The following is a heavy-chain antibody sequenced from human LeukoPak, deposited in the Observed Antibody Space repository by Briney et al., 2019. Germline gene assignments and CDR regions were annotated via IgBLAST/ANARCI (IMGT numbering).Heavy chain of an antibody. V-gene: IGHV1-18*01. Sequence: ASVKVSCKDSGYTFTSYGISWVRQAPGQGLEWMGWISAYNGNTNYAQKLQGRVTMTTDTSTSTAYMELRSLRSDDTAVYYCASPLYGDPKYYYYYYGMDVWGQGTTVTVSS. CDR3: ASPLYGDPKYYYYYYGMDV. D-gene: IGHD4-17*01. CDR2: ISAYNGNT. J-gene: IGHJ6*02. CDR1: GYTFTSYG.